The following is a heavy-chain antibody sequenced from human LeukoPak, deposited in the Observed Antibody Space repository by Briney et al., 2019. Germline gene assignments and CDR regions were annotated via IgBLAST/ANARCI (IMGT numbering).Heavy chain of an antibody. D-gene: IGHD1-26*01. J-gene: IGHJ5*02. CDR2: IKQDGSEK. CDR3: ARRIGGSYLNWFDP. V-gene: IGHV3-7*01. Sequence: PGGSLRLSCAASGFTFSSYWMSWVRQAPGKGLEWVANIKQDGSEKYYVDSVKGRFTISRDNAKNSLYLQMNSLRAEDTAVYYCARRIGGSYLNWFDPWGQGTLVTVSS. CDR1: GFTFSSYW.